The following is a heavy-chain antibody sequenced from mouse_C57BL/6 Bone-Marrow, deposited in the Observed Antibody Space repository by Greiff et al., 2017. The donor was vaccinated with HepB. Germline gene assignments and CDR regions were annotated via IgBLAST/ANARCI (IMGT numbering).Heavy chain of an antibody. V-gene: IGHV1-64*01. J-gene: IGHJ2*01. Sequence: QVQLQQSGAELVKPGASVKLSCKASGYTFTSYWMHWVKQRPGQGLEWIGMIHPNSGSTNYNEKFKSKATLTVDKSSSTAYMQLSSLTSEDSAVYYCARDDGYYVFDYWGQGTTLTVSS. D-gene: IGHD2-3*01. CDR1: GYTFTSYW. CDR2: IHPNSGST. CDR3: ARDDGYYVFDY.